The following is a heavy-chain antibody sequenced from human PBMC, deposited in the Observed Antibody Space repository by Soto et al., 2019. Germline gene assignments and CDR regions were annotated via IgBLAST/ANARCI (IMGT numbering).Heavy chain of an antibody. CDR1: GYTFTSYG. CDR3: ARDRPLAYCGGDCYSFADY. D-gene: IGHD2-21*02. V-gene: IGHV1-18*01. CDR2: ISAYNGNT. J-gene: IGHJ4*02. Sequence: VQLVQSGAEVKKPGASVKVSCKASGYTFTSYGISWVRQAPGQGLEWMGWISAYNGNTNYAQKLQGRVTMTTDTSTSTAYMELRSLRSDDTAVYYCARDRPLAYCGGDCYSFADYWGQGTLVTVSS.